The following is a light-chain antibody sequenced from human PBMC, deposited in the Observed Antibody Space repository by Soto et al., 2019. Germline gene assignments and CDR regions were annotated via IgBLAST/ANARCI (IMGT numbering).Light chain of an antibody. CDR2: DVS. CDR1: SSDVGGYNY. CDR3: SSYTSRSYV. Sequence: QSALTQPASVSGSPGQSITISCTGTSSDVGGYNYVSWYQQHPCKAPKLMIYDVSNRPSGVSNRFSDSKSDNTASLTISGLQAEDEADYYCSSYTSRSYVFGTGTKVTVL. V-gene: IGLV2-14*01. J-gene: IGLJ1*01.